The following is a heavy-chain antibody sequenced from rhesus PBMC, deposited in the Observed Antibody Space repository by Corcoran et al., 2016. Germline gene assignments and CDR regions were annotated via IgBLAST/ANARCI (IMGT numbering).Heavy chain of an antibody. CDR2: LRSARSNR. J-gene: IGHJ6*01. CDR1: GFTFSSYG. CDR3: TSGGSSYGLDS. Sequence: EVQLVESGGGLVQPGGSLRLSCAASGFTFSSYGMSWVRQAPGKGLEWGSSLRSARSNREYAESVTGRFTISRDNAKNSRSLQMNSLRAGDTAVYYCTSGGSSYGLDSWGQGVVVTVSS. V-gene: IGHV3S16*01. D-gene: IGHD6-19*01.